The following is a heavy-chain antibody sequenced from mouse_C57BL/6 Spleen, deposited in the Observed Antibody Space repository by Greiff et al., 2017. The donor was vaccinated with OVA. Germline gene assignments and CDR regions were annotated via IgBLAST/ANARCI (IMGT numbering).Heavy chain of an antibody. CDR1: GFTFSSYA. V-gene: IGHV5-9-1*02. CDR3: TRGADSNYYFDY. CDR2: ISSGGDYI. D-gene: IGHD2-5*01. Sequence: EVQGVESGEGLVKPGGSLKLSCAASGFTFSSYAMSWVRQTPEKRLEWVAYISSGGDYIYYADTVKGRFTISRDNARNTLYLQMSSLKSEDTAMYYCTRGADSNYYFDYWGQGTILTVSS. J-gene: IGHJ2*01.